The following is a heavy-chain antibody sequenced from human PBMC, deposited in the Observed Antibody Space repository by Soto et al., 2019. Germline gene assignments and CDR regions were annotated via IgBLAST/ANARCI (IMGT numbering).Heavy chain of an antibody. J-gene: IGHJ6*02. CDR3: ARDSTVTRYYGMDV. D-gene: IGHD4-17*01. CDR2: ISYDGSNK. V-gene: IGHV3-30-3*01. Sequence: QVQLVESGGGVVQPGRSLRLSCAASGFTFSSYAIHWVRQAPGKGLEWVAVISYDGSNKYYADSVKGRFTISRDNSKNTLYLQMNSLRAEDTAVYYCARDSTVTRYYGMDVWGQGTTVTVSS. CDR1: GFTFSSYA.